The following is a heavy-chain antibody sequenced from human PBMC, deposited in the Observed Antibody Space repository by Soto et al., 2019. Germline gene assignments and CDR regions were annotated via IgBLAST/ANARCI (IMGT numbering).Heavy chain of an antibody. D-gene: IGHD2-15*01. CDR1: GFTFSSYG. V-gene: IGHV3-30*18. CDR2: ISYDGSNK. Sequence: QVQLVESGGGVVQPGRSLRLSCAASGFTFSSYGMHWVRQAPGKGLEWVAVISYDGSNKYYADSVKGRFTISRDNSKNTLYLQMNSLRAEDTAVYYCAKDKTQYCSGGSCYDYFDYWGQGTLVNVSS. J-gene: IGHJ4*02. CDR3: AKDKTQYCSGGSCYDYFDY.